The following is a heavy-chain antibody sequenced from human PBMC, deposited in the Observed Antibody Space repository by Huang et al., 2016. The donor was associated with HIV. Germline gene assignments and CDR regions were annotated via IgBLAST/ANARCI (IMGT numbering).Heavy chain of an antibody. CDR1: GFTFSDHY. Sequence: QVQVVESGGGLVKPGGSLRLSCAASGFTFSDHYMSWIRQAPGMWLEWVSHISDSVSTTYYADSVKGRFTISRDNAKKLVYLQMNSLRVDDTAVYFCARDKAWFDPWGQGTLVTVSS. CDR3: ARDKAWFDP. J-gene: IGHJ5*02. CDR2: ISDSVSTT. V-gene: IGHV3-11*04.